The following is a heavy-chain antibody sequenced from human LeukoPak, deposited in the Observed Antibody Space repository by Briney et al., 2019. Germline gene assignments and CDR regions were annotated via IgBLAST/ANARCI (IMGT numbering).Heavy chain of an antibody. CDR1: GFTFSSYG. J-gene: IGHJ6*02. CDR3: AKDFLAAAGLLPSPRRGWYYYYGMDV. D-gene: IGHD6-13*01. Sequence: GRSLRLSCAASGFTFSSYGMHWVRQAPGKGLEWVAVISYDGSNKYYADSVKGRFTISRDNSKNTLYLQMNSLRAEDTAVYYCAKDFLAAAGLLPSPRRGWYYYYGMDVWGQGTTVTVSS. CDR2: ISYDGSNK. V-gene: IGHV3-30*18.